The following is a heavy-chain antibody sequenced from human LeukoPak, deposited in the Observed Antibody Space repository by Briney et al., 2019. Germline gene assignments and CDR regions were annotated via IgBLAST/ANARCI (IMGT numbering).Heavy chain of an antibody. CDR1: GGSISSSSYY. J-gene: IGHJ3*02. V-gene: IGHV4-39*01. Sequence: SETLSLTCTVSGGSISSSSYYWGWIRQPPGKGLEWIGSIYYSGSTYYNPSLKSRVTISVDTSKNQFSLKLSSVTAADTAVYYCARRSGTYHAFDIWGQGTMVTVSS. CDR3: ARRSGTYHAFDI. D-gene: IGHD1-26*01. CDR2: IYYSGST.